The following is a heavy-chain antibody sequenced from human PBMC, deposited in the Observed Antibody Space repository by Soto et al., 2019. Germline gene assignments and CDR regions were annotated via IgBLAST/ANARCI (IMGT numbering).Heavy chain of an antibody. CDR1: GFTFSSYW. CDR3: ASEGCSGGSCYFNWYFDL. J-gene: IGHJ2*01. V-gene: IGHV3-7*03. D-gene: IGHD2-15*01. CDR2: IKQDGSEK. Sequence: GGSLRLSCAASGFTFSSYWMSWVRQAPGKGLEWVANIKQDGSEKYYVDSVKGRFTISRDNAKNSLYLQMNSLRAEDTAVYYCASEGCSGGSCYFNWYFDLWGRGTLVTVSS.